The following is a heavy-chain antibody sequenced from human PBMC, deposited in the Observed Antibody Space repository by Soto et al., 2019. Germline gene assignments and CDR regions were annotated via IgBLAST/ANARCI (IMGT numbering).Heavy chain of an antibody. D-gene: IGHD2-21*02. Sequence: QVQLQPWGAGLLKPSETLSLTCAVYGGSFSGYYWSWIRQHPGKGLEWIGEINHSGSTNYNPSLKSRVTISVDTAKTQFSLKLCSVTAAHTAVYYCARAHIVVVTATRDAFDIWGQGTMVTVSS. CDR1: GGSFSGYY. V-gene: IGHV4-34*01. CDR3: ARAHIVVVTATRDAFDI. CDR2: INHSGST. J-gene: IGHJ3*02.